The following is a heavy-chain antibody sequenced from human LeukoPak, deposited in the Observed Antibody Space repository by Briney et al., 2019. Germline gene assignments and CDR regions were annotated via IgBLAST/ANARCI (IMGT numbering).Heavy chain of an antibody. Sequence: TSETLSLTCTVSGYSISSGYYWGWIRQPPGKGLEWIGSINYSGSTYYNPSLKSRVTISVDTSKNQFSLKLSSVTAADTAVYYCARMIRGRDAFDIWGQGTMVTVSS. CDR2: INYSGST. V-gene: IGHV4-38-2*02. D-gene: IGHD3-10*01. J-gene: IGHJ3*02. CDR1: GYSISSGYY. CDR3: ARMIRGRDAFDI.